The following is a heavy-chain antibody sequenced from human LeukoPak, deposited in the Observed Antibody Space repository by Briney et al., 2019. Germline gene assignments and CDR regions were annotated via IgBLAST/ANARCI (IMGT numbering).Heavy chain of an antibody. CDR1: GGSISSGGYY. CDR3: ARDSRHYDFWSGYSLYYYYMDV. D-gene: IGHD3-3*01. Sequence: SETLSLTCTVSGGSISSGGYYWSWIRQHTGKGLEWIGYIYYSGSTYYNPSLKSRVTISVDTSKNQFSLKLSSVTAADTAVYYCARDSRHYDFWSGYSLYYYYMDVWGKGTTVTVSS. V-gene: IGHV4-31*03. J-gene: IGHJ6*03. CDR2: IYYSGST.